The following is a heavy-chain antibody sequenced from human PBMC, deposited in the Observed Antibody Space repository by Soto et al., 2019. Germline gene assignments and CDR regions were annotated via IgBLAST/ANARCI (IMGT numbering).Heavy chain of an antibody. Sequence: GESLKISCKGSGYNFTNFGIAWVRQMPGKGLEWMAIIYPGDSDSKYRPSLQGQVTISADKSTNSAYLQWSSLKASDTAMYYCARGTGSSRYYYYYGMDVWGQGTTVTVSS. D-gene: IGHD3-9*01. CDR1: GYNFTNFG. J-gene: IGHJ6*02. CDR3: ARGTGSSRYYYYYGMDV. V-gene: IGHV5-51*01. CDR2: IYPGDSDS.